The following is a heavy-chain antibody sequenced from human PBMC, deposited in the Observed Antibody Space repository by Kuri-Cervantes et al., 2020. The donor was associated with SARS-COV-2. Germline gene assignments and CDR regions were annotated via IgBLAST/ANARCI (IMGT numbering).Heavy chain of an antibody. CDR2: ISAYNGNT. J-gene: IGHJ3*02. D-gene: IGHD3-22*01. CDR3: ATPSYYDSSGSYDAFDI. Sequence: ASVKVSCKASGYTFTRYGISWVRQAPGQGLEWMGWISAYNGNTNYAQKFQGRVTMTTDTSTSTAYMELSRLRSDDTAVYYCATPSYYDSSGSYDAFDIWGQGTMVTVSS. CDR1: GYTFTRYG. V-gene: IGHV1-18*04.